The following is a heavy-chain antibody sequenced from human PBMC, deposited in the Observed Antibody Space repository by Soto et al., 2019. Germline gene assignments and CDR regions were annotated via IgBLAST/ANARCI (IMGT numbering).Heavy chain of an antibody. CDR3: ARGRFRRIWFDP. J-gene: IGHJ5*02. CDR1: GYTFSDYD. V-gene: IGHV1-8*01. Sequence: QVQLVQSGAEVKKPGASVKVSCKASGYTFSDYDINWVRQAAGQGLEWMGWMNPYSGNTGYAQKFQGRVIMTIDTSITTAYLELSSLTFEDTAIYYCARGRFRRIWFDPWGQGTLVTVSS. D-gene: IGHD3-16*01. CDR2: MNPYSGNT.